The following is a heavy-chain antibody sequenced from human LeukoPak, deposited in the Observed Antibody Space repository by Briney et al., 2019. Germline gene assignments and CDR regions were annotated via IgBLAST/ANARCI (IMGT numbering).Heavy chain of an antibody. CDR3: ARGGYDILTGYYPIPYYFDY. CDR2: IYYSGST. J-gene: IGHJ4*02. Sequence: PSETLSLTCTVSGGSISSSSYYWGWIRQPPGKGLEWIGSIYYSGSTYYNPSLKSRVTISVDTSKNQFSLKLSSVTAADTDVYYCARGGYDILTGYYPIPYYFDYWGQGTLVTVSS. D-gene: IGHD3-9*01. V-gene: IGHV4-39*01. CDR1: GGSISSSSYY.